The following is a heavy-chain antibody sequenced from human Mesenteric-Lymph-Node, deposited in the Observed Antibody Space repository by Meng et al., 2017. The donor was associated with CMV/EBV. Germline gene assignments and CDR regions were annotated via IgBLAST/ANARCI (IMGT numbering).Heavy chain of an antibody. Sequence: GESLKISCAASGFTFSNYAVHWVRQAPGKGLEWVAVIAYDGRNKYYADSVKGRFTIPGDNSKNTLFLQMNNLRVEDTAVYYCATHRRGESDFWSGYLGEWGQGTLVTVSS. CDR2: IAYDGRNK. D-gene: IGHD3-3*01. J-gene: IGHJ1*01. V-gene: IGHV3-30*04. CDR3: ATHRRGESDFWSGYLGE. CDR1: GFTFSNYA.